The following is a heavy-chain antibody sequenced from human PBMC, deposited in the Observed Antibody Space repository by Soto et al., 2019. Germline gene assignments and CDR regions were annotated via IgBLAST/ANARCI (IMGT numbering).Heavy chain of an antibody. J-gene: IGHJ4*02. D-gene: IGHD3-16*01. CDR3: ARDLGGPDY. CDR2: LSSDGFGA. CDR1: DFSLSPYW. Sequence: PERSLRLSCAPSDFSLSPYWMHWVRQVPGRGLEWVARLSSDGFGAAYADSVKGRFFISRDIARNTLSLQMNSLRADDTAVYYCARDLGGPDYWGRGTSVTVSS. V-gene: IGHV3-74*03.